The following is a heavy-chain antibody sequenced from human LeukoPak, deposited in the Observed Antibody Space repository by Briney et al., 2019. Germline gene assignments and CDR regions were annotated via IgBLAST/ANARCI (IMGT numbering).Heavy chain of an antibody. V-gene: IGHV3-7*01. J-gene: IGHJ5*01. CDR3: VRDWDHYDFDS. CDR2: IKSDGSEK. CDR1: GFTFSSYW. Sequence: SGGSLGLSCAASGFTFSSYWMSWVRQAPGKGPEWVASIKSDGSEKYYVDSVKGRFTISRDNAQNSLSLQMNSLRAEDTALFYCVRDWDHYDFDSWGQGTLVTVSS. D-gene: IGHD3-3*01.